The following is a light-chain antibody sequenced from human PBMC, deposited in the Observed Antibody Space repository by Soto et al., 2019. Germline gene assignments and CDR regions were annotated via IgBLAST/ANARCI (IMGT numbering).Light chain of an antibody. CDR1: SSDVGGYNY. Sequence: QSALTQPASVSGSPGQSITISCTGTSSDVGGYNYVSWYQHHPGKAPKLMIFDVSNRPSGVSNRFSGSKSGNTASLTISGLQPEDEADYYGSSYTTSNTRQIVFGTGTQLTV. V-gene: IGLV2-14*03. CDR3: SSYTTSNTRQIV. CDR2: DVS. J-gene: IGLJ1*01.